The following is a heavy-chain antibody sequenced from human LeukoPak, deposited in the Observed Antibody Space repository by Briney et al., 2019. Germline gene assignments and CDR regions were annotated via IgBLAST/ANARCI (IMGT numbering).Heavy chain of an antibody. CDR3: ASEANYYGSGSYSH. Sequence: PGGSLRLSCAASGFTFSNAWMSWVRQAPGKGLEWVSYISSSGSTIYYADSVKGRFTFSRDNAKNSLYLQMNSLRAEDTAVYYCASEANYYGSGSYSHWGQGTLVTVSS. V-gene: IGHV3-11*04. J-gene: IGHJ4*02. D-gene: IGHD3-10*01. CDR2: ISSSGSTI. CDR1: GFTFSNAW.